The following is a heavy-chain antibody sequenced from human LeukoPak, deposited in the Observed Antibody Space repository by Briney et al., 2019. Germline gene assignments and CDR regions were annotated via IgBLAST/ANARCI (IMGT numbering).Heavy chain of an antibody. V-gene: IGHV1-2*02. D-gene: IGHD6-13*01. CDR2: INPNSGGT. Sequence: ASVKVSCKASGYTFTGYYMHWVRQAPGQGLEWMGWINPNSGGTNYAQKFQGRVTMTRDTSISTAYMELSRPRSDDTAVYYCAREEIAAAEVYNWFDPWGQGTLVTVSS. CDR3: AREEIAAAEVYNWFDP. CDR1: GYTFTGYY. J-gene: IGHJ5*02.